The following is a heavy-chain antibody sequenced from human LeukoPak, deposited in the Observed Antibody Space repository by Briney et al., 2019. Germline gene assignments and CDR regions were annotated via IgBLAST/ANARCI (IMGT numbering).Heavy chain of an antibody. Sequence: ASVKVSCKASGYTFTSYGISWVRQAPGQGLEWMGWISAYNGNTNYAQKLQGRVTMTTDTSTSTAYMELRSLRSVDTAVYYCARVFSSSWFKLYYFDYWGQGTLVTVSS. D-gene: IGHD6-13*01. J-gene: IGHJ4*02. CDR2: ISAYNGNT. CDR3: ARVFSSSWFKLYYFDY. V-gene: IGHV1-18*01. CDR1: GYTFTSYG.